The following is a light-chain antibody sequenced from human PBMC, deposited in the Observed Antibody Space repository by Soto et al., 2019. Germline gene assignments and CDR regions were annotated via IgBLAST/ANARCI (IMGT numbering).Light chain of an antibody. CDR1: QSVSSSY. V-gene: IGKV3-20*01. Sequence: EIVMTQSPATLSVSPGGRATLACRVSQSVSSSYLVWHQQKPGQAPRLLIYAASRRATGIPDRFSGSGSGTDFTLTISRLEPEDFAVYYCQQYGSSPWTFGQGTKVDIK. J-gene: IGKJ1*01. CDR2: AAS. CDR3: QQYGSSPWT.